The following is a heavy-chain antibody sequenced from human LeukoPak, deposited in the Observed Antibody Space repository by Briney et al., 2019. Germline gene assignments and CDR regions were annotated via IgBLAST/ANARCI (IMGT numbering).Heavy chain of an antibody. CDR1: GGSISSGGYY. D-gene: IGHD4-4*01. V-gene: IGHV4-39*07. J-gene: IGHJ6*02. CDR3: ARFDYSYYYYGMDV. Sequence: SETLSLTCTVSGGSISSGGYYWSWIRQPPGKGLEWIGEINHSGSTNYNPSLKSRVTISVDTSKNQFSLKLSSVTAADTAVYYCARFDYSYYYYGMDVWGQGTTVTVSS. CDR2: INHSGST.